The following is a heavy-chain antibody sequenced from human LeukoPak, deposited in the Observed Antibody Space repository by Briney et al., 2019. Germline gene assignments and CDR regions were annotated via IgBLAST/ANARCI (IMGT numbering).Heavy chain of an antibody. CDR1: GGSFSGYY. CDR2: INDSGST. CDR3: ARGWGYDAFDI. J-gene: IGHJ3*02. V-gene: IGHV4-34*01. Sequence: SETLSLTCAVYGGSFSGYYWSWIRQPPGKGLDWIGEINDSGSTNYNPSLKSRITISVDTSKNQFSLKLSSVTAADTAVYYCARGWGYDAFDIWGQGTMVTVSS. D-gene: IGHD3-16*01.